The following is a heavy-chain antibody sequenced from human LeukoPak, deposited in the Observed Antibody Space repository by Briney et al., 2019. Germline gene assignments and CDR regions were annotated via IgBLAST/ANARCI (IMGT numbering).Heavy chain of an antibody. Sequence: PSETLSLTCAVYGGSLSNDYWSWIRQPPGKELEWIGEINHSARTYYNPSLKSRVTISIDTSKNQFSLKLNSVTAADTAVYYCARGRLTVYSSLLFDCWGQGALVTVSS. D-gene: IGHD4-11*01. CDR1: GGSLSNDY. J-gene: IGHJ4*02. CDR3: ARGRLTVYSSLLFDC. V-gene: IGHV4-34*01. CDR2: INHSART.